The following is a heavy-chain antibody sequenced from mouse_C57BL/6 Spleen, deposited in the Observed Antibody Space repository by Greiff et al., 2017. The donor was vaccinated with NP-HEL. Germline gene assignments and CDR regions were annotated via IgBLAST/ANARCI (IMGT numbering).Heavy chain of an antibody. V-gene: IGHV1-54*01. J-gene: IGHJ1*03. D-gene: IGHD4-1*02. Sequence: QVQLQQSGAELVRPGTSVKVSCKASGYAFTNYLIEWVKQRPGQGLEWIGVINPGSGGTNYNEKFKGKATLTADKSSSTAYMQLSSLTSEDSAVYFCAVNWAGYWYFDVWGTGTTVTVSS. CDR2: INPGSGGT. CDR3: AVNWAGYWYFDV. CDR1: GYAFTNYL.